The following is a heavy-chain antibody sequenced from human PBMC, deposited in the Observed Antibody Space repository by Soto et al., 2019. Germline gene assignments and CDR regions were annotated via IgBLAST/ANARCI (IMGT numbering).Heavy chain of an antibody. Sequence: PSETLSLTCTVSGGSISSYYWSWIRQPPGKGLEWIGYIYYSGSTNYNPSLKSRVTISVDTSKNQFSLKLSSVTAADTAVYYCARELERGWFDPWGQGTLVTVSS. CDR3: ARELERGWFDP. V-gene: IGHV4-59*01. CDR2: IYYSGST. J-gene: IGHJ5*02. D-gene: IGHD1-1*01. CDR1: GGSISSYY.